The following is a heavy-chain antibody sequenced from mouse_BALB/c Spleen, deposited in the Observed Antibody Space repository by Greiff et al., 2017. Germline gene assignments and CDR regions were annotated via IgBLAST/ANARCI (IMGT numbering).Heavy chain of an antibody. V-gene: IGHV5-12-2*01. Sequence: EVQRVESGGGLVQPGGSLKLSCAASGFTFSSYTMSWVRQTPEKRLEWVAYISNGGGSTYYPDTVKGRFTISRDNAKNTLYLQMSSLKSEDTAMYYCARRDGNYGGFAYWGQGTLVTVSA. CDR2: ISNGGGST. CDR3: ARRDGNYGGFAY. J-gene: IGHJ3*01. CDR1: GFTFSSYT. D-gene: IGHD2-1*01.